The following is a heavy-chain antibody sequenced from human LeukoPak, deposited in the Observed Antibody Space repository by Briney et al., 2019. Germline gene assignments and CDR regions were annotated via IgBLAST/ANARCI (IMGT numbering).Heavy chain of an antibody. CDR2: IYYSGST. Sequence: SETLSLTCTVSGGSISSGDYYWSWIRQPPGKGLEWIGYIYYSGSTYYNPSLKSRVTISVDTSKNQFSLKLSSVTAADTAVYYCARDLGYYYGSGSNYYYYYYMDVWGKGTTVTVSS. V-gene: IGHV4-30-4*01. J-gene: IGHJ6*03. CDR3: ARDLGYYYGSGSNYYYYYYMDV. CDR1: GGSISSGDYY. D-gene: IGHD3-10*01.